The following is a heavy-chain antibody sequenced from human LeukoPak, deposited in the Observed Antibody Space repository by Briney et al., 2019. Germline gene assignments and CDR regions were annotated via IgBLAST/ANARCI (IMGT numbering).Heavy chain of an antibody. V-gene: IGHV3-48*03. CDR1: GFTFTSYA. CDR2: ISNIVSTT. D-gene: IGHD1-7*01. CDR3: ARNSFGDYVDY. J-gene: IGHJ4*02. Sequence: PGGSLKLSCAASGFTFTSYAMNWVRQAPGKGLEWVSYISNIVSTTYHADSVKGRFTISRDNAKNSVYLQMNSLRAEDTAVYYCARNSFGDYVDYWGQGTLVTVSS.